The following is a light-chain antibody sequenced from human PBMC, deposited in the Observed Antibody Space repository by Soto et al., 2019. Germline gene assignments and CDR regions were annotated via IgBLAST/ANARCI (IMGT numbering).Light chain of an antibody. CDR2: LGS. Sequence: IVMTQSPLSLSVTPGEPASISCRSSQSLLPRDGYDYLDWYLQKPGQSPQLLIYLGSNRASGVPDRFSAYGTGADFTLEISRVEAEDVGVYYCMQALQPLITFGQGTRLDIK. J-gene: IGKJ5*01. V-gene: IGKV2-28*01. CDR1: QSLLPRDGYDY. CDR3: MQALQPLIT.